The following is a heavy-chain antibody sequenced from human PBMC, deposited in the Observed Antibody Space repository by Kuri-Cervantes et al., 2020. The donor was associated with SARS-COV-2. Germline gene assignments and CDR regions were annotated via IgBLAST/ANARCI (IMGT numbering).Heavy chain of an antibody. CDR3: AKVHWSIVVAHDAFDI. D-gene: IGHD3-22*01. CDR1: GFTFSSYS. Sequence: ETLSLTCAASGFTFSSYSMNWVRQAPGKGLEWVSSISSSSSYIYYADSVKGRFTISRDNSKNTLYLQMNSLRAEDTAVYYCAKVHWSIVVAHDAFDIWGQGTMVTVSS. V-gene: IGHV3-21*04. CDR2: ISSSSSYI. J-gene: IGHJ3*02.